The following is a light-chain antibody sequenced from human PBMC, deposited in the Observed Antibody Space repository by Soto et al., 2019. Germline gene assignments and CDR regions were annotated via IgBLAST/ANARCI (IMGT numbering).Light chain of an antibody. CDR2: WAS. CDR3: QQYYSTPRT. Sequence: DIVMTQSPDSLAVSLGERATINCKSSQTVLDSFNNKAYLTWYQQKPGQPPKLLIYWASTREFGVPDRFSGSGSGTDFTLTISSLQAEDVAVYYCQQYYSTPRTFGHGTKVEIK. V-gene: IGKV4-1*01. CDR1: QTVLDSFNNKAY. J-gene: IGKJ1*01.